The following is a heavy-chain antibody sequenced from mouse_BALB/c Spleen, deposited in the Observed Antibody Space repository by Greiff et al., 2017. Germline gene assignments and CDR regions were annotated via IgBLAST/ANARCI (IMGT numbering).Heavy chain of an antibody. D-gene: IGHD1-2*01. CDR3: ERRFTTAREEYAMDY. V-gene: IGHV1-66*01. J-gene: IGHJ4*01. CDR1: GYSFTSYY. Sequence: VQLQQSGPELVKPGASVKISCKASGYSFTSYYIHWVKQRPGQGLEWIGWIFPGSGNTKYNEKFKGKATLTADTSSSTAYMQLSSLTSEDSAVYFCERRFTTAREEYAMDYWGQGTSVTVSS. CDR2: IFPGSGNT.